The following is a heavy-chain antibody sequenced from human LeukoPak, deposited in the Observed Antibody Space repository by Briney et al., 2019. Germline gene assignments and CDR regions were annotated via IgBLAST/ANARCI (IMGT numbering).Heavy chain of an antibody. CDR1: GGTFSSYA. D-gene: IGHD3-22*01. CDR3: ARDPNYYDSSGYYDEYLDY. V-gene: IGHV1-69*13. Sequence: SVKVSCKASGGTFSSYAISWVRQAPGQGLEWMGGIIPIFGTANYAQKFQGRVTITADESTSTAYMELSSLRSEDTAVYYCARDPNYYDSSGYYDEYLDYWGQGTLVTVSS. J-gene: IGHJ4*02. CDR2: IIPIFGTA.